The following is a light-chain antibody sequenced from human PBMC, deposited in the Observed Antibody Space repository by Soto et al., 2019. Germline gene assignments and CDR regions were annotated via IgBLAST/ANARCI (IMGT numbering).Light chain of an antibody. J-gene: IGLJ2*01. CDR3: LLYYGGVQLI. CDR2: STS. V-gene: IGLV7-43*01. Sequence: QAVVTQEPSLTVSPGGTVTLTCASSTGAVTGGYYPNWFQRKPGQAPRPLIYSTSNKHPWTPARFSGSLLGGKAALTLSGVQPEDEAEYYCLLYYGGVQLIFGGGTKLTVL. CDR1: TGAVTGGYY.